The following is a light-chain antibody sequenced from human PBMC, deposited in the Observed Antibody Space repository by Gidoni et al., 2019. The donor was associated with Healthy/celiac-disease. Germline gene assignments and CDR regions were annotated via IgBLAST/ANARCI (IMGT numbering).Light chain of an antibody. CDR2: CAS. CDR3: QQYYTPPYT. Sequence: DIVVTQAPDAMAVSLGERATINCKSSQSVLYSSNNNNYLAWYQQKPGQPPKLLISCASNRESGVPDRLSGSGSGTDSPLTISTLPAADVAVYYCQQYYTPPYTFGQXTKLEIK. CDR1: QSVLYSSNNNNY. J-gene: IGKJ2*01. V-gene: IGKV4-1*01.